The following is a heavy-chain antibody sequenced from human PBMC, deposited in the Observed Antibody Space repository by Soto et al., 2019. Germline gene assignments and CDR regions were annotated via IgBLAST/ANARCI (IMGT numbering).Heavy chain of an antibody. CDR2: INAGNGNT. V-gene: IGHV1-3*05. J-gene: IGHJ4*02. D-gene: IGHD2-15*01. Sequence: QVQLVQSGAEEKKPGASVRVSCKASGYTFTSYAMHWVRQAPGQRLEWMGWINAGNGNTKYSQKFQGRVTITRDTSASTAYMELSSLRSDDTAVYYCARGGGGFPLNHFDYWGQGTLVTVSS. CDR3: ARGGGGFPLNHFDY. CDR1: GYTFTSYA.